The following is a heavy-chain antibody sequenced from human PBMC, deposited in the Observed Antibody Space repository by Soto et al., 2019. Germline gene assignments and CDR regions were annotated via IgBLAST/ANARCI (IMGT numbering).Heavy chain of an antibody. CDR2: IYPGDSDT. CDR3: AKISQGMDV. CDR1: GYNFAKKW. J-gene: IGHJ6*02. Sequence: GESLKISCKASGYNFAKKWIGWVRQMPGKGLEWMGIIYPGDSDTRYSPSFQGQVTISADKSISTAYLQWSSLKASDTAMYYCAKISQGMDVWGQGTTVNVSS. V-gene: IGHV5-51*01.